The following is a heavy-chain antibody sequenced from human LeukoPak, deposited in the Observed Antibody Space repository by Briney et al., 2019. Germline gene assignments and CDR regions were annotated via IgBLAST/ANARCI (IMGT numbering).Heavy chain of an antibody. D-gene: IGHD4-17*01. CDR2: ISYDGSNK. V-gene: IGHV3-30*04. CDR3: ARAYGDIDAFDI. J-gene: IGHJ3*02. CDR1: GFTFSSYA. Sequence: PGGSLRLSCAASGFTFSSYAMHWVRQASGKGLEWVAVISYDGSNKYYADSVKGRFTISRDNSKNTLYLQMNSLRAEDTAVYYCARAYGDIDAFDIWGQGTMVTVSS.